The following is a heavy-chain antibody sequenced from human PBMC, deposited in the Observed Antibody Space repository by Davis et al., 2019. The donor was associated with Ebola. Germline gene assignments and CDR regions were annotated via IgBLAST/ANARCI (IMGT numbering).Heavy chain of an antibody. Sequence: GESLKISCAASGFVFRSYVMSWVRRAPGKGLEWVSTHGTSGDTYYADSVKGRFTISRDNSKNTLHLQMNSLRAEDTAVYYCARATGADYWGQGTLVTVSS. V-gene: IGHV3-23*01. CDR1: GFVFRSYV. CDR2: HGTSGDT. J-gene: IGHJ4*02. CDR3: ARATGADY.